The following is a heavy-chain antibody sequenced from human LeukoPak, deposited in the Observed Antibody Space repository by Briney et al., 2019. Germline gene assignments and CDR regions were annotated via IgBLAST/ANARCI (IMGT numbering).Heavy chain of an antibody. J-gene: IGHJ3*02. V-gene: IGHV3-74*01. CDR1: GFTFSSYW. CDR2: INSDGSST. CDR3: ARGPMATSPFDI. Sequence: PGGSLRLSCAASGFTFSSYWMHWVRQAPGKGLVWVSRINSDGSSTSYAGSVKGRFTISRDNAKNTLYLQMNSLRAEDTAVYYCARGPMATSPFDIWGQGTMVTVSS. D-gene: IGHD5-24*01.